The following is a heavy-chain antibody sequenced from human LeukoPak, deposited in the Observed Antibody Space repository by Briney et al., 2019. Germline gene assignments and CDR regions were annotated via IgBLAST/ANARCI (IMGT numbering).Heavy chain of an antibody. CDR2: ISAYNGNT. J-gene: IGHJ6*02. CDR3: AREDIVVAPAALGGYYYYGMDV. V-gene: IGHV1-18*01. D-gene: IGHD2-2*01. CDR1: GYTFTSYG. Sequence: ASVKVSCKASGYTFTSYGISWVRQAPGQGLEWMGWISAYNGNTNYAQKLQGRVTMTTDTSTSTAYMELRSLRSDDTAVYYCAREDIVVAPAALGGYYYYGMDVWGQGTTVTVSS.